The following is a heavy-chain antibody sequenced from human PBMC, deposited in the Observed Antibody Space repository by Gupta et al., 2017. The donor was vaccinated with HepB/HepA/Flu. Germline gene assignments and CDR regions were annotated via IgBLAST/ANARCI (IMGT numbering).Heavy chain of an antibody. CDR1: GFTFSSYS. J-gene: IGHJ5*02. CDR3: ARDHEVVGSSWSNWFDP. CDR2: ISSSSSYI. Sequence: EVQLVESGGGLVKPGGSLRLSCAASGFTFSSYSMNWVRQAPGKGLEWVSSISSSSSYIYYADSVKGRFTISRDNAKNSLYLQMNSLRAEDTAVYYCARDHEVVGSSWSNWFDPWGQGTLVTVSS. V-gene: IGHV3-21*01. D-gene: IGHD6-13*01.